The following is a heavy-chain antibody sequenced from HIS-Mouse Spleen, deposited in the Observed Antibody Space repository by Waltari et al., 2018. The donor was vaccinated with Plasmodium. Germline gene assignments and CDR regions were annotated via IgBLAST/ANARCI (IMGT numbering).Heavy chain of an antibody. Sequence: QVQLVESGGGVVQPGRSLRLSLAASGCTFSSYGMHWVRQAPGKGLEWVAVISYDGSNKYYADSVKGRFTISRDNSKNTLYLQMNSLRAEDTAVYYCAKDRRSSSWYVDYWGQGTLVTVSS. CDR3: AKDRRSSSWYVDY. CDR2: ISYDGSNK. CDR1: GCTFSSYG. D-gene: IGHD6-13*01. J-gene: IGHJ4*02. V-gene: IGHV3-30*18.